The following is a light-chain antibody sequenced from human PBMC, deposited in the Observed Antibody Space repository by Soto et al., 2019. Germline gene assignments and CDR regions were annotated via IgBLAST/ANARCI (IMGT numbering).Light chain of an antibody. J-gene: IGLJ3*02. CDR1: SGSIASNY. CDR3: QSYDATNQG. Sequence: NFMLTKPHSVSESPGKTVTISCTRSSGSIASNYVQWYQQRPGSSPTTVIYEDNQRPSGVPDRFSGSIDSSSNSASRTISGLETEDEADYHCQSYDATNQGFGGGTKRTVL. CDR2: EDN. V-gene: IGLV6-57*01.